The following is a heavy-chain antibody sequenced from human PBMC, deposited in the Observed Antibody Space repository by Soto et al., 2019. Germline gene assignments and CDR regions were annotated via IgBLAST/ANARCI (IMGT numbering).Heavy chain of an antibody. V-gene: IGHV5-10-1*01. CDR3: ASTRSDYYYYGMDV. CDR2: IDPSDSYT. CDR1: GYSFTSYW. Sequence: LKISCKGSGYSFTSYWINWVRQMPGKGLEWMGRIDPSDSYTNYIPSFQGHVTISADKSISTAYLQWSSLKASDTAMYYCASTRSDYYYYGMDVWGQGTTVTVS. D-gene: IGHD3-3*01. J-gene: IGHJ6*02.